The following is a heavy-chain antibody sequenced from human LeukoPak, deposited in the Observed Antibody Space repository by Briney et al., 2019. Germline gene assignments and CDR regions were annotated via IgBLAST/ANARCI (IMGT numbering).Heavy chain of an antibody. V-gene: IGHV4-59*08. CDR2: IFFSGST. Sequence: PSETLSLTCAVSGGSIDSHFWSWIRQPPGKGLEWIGNIFFSGSTNNNPSLESRLTISQDSSKNQVSLRLTSATAADTAIYYCARLKVADSDSFDLWGHGTLVTVSS. CDR3: ARLKVADSDSFDL. J-gene: IGHJ3*01. CDR1: GGSIDSHF.